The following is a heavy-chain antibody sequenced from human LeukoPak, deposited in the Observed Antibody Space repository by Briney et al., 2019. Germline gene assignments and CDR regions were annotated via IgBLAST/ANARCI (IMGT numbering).Heavy chain of an antibody. D-gene: IGHD2-15*01. CDR1: GFTFSSYG. CDR3: AKDLPDIVVVVAVSYGMDV. Sequence: GGSLRLSCAASGFTFSSYGMHWVRQAPGKGLEWVSSISSSSSYIYYADSVKGRFTISRDNSKNTLYLQMNSLRAEDTAVYYCAKDLPDIVVVVAVSYGMDVWGQGTTVTVSS. V-gene: IGHV3-21*01. CDR2: ISSSSSYI. J-gene: IGHJ6*02.